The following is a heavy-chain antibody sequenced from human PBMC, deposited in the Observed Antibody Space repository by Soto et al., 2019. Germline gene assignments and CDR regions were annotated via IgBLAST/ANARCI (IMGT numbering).Heavy chain of an antibody. J-gene: IGHJ4*02. CDR1: GGTFSSYA. D-gene: IGHD1-26*01. CDR3: ARSRSGSYRFDY. Sequence: SVKVSCKASGGTFSSYAISWVRQAPGQGLEWMGGIIPIFGTANYAQKFQGRVTITADESTSTAYMELSSLRSEDTAVYYCARSRSGSYRFDYWGQGTLVTVSS. V-gene: IGHV1-69*13. CDR2: IIPIFGTA.